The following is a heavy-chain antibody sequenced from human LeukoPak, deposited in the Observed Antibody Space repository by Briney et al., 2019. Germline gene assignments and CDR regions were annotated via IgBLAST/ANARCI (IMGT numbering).Heavy chain of an antibody. J-gene: IGHJ4*02. V-gene: IGHV1-8*01. CDR3: ARGVSSSGYYPELGY. CDR2: MNPNSGNT. CDR1: GYTFTSYD. Sequence: AASVKVSCKASGYTFTSYDINWVRQATGQGLEWMGWMNPNSGNTGYAQKFQGRVTMTRNTSISTAYMKLSSLRSEDTAVYYCARGVSSSGYYPELGYWGQGTLVTVSS. D-gene: IGHD3-22*01.